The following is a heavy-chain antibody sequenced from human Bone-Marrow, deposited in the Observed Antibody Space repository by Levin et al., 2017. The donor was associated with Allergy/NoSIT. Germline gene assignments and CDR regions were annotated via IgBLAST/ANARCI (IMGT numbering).Heavy chain of an antibody. V-gene: IGHV1-46*01. CDR2: INPSGGST. CDR1: GYTFTSYY. D-gene: IGHD3-3*01. J-gene: IGHJ4*02. Sequence: ASVKVSCKASGYTFTSYYMHWVRQAPGQGLEWMGIINPSGGSTSYAQKFQGRVTMTRDTSTSTVYMELSSLRSEDTAVYYCARVYYDFWSGYYPYYFDYWGQGTLVTVSS. CDR3: ARVYYDFWSGYYPYYFDY.